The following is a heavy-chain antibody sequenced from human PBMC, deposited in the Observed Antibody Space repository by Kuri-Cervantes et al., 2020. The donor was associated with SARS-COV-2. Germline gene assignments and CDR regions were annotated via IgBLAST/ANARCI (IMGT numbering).Heavy chain of an antibody. Sequence: GESLKISCAASGFTFSSYAMHWVRQAPGKGLEYVSAISSNGGSTYYANSVKGRFTISRDNSKNTLYLQMGSLRAEDMAVYYCARDRYYCMDVWGKGTTVTVSS. V-gene: IGHV3-64*01. J-gene: IGHJ6*03. CDR1: GFTFSSYA. CDR3: ARDRYYCMDV. CDR2: ISSNGGST.